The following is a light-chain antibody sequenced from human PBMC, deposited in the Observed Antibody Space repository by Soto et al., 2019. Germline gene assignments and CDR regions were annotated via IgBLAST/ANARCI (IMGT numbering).Light chain of an antibody. CDR1: QSVSSN. V-gene: IGKV3D-15*01. J-gene: IGKJ2*01. CDR3: QQYNNWRPYT. Sequence: EIVMTQSPATLSVSPGERATLSCRASQSVSSNLAWYQQKPDQAPRLLISGASTRATGIPARFSGSGSGTEFTLTISSLQSEDFAVYYCQQYNNWRPYTFGQGTKLEIK. CDR2: GAS.